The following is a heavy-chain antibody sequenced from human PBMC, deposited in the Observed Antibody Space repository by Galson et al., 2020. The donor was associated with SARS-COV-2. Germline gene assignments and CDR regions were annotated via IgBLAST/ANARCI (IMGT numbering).Heavy chain of an antibody. J-gene: IGHJ3*02. V-gene: IGHV1-46*03. CDR3: AREAYDNDAFDI. CDR2: INPSGGST. Sequence: ASLTVSCKASGYTFTSYYMHWVRQAPGQGLEWMGIINPSGGSTSYAQKFQGRVTMTKDTSTSTVYMELSSLRSEDTAVYYCAREAYDNDAFDIWGQGQWSPSLQ. D-gene: IGHD3-22*01. CDR1: GYTFTSYY.